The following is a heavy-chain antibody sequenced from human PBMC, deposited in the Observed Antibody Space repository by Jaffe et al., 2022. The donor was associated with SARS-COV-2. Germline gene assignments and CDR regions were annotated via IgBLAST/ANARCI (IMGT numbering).Heavy chain of an antibody. CDR3: ARDKPSNFTIFGVVINYYYGMDV. D-gene: IGHD3-3*01. V-gene: IGHV3-21*01. Sequence: EVQLVESGGGLVKPGGSLRLSCAASGFTFSSYSMNWVRQAPGKGLEWVSSISSSSSYIYYADSVKGRFTISRDNAKNSLYLQMNSLRAEDTAVYYCARDKPSNFTIFGVVINYYYGMDVWGQGTTVTVSS. J-gene: IGHJ6*02. CDR2: ISSSSSYI. CDR1: GFTFSSYS.